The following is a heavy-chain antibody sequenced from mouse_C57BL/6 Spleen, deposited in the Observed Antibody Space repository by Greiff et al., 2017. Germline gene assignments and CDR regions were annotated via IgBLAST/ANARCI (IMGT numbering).Heavy chain of an antibody. Sequence: EVQRVESGGGLVKPGGSLKLSCAASGFTFSSYTMSWVRQTPEKRLEWVATISGGGGNTYYPDSVKGRFTISRDNAKNTLYMQMSSLRSEDTALYYCARPPSYYYDSSFYAMDYWGQGTSVTVSS. CDR1: GFTFSSYT. CDR2: ISGGGGNT. V-gene: IGHV5-9*01. D-gene: IGHD1-1*01. J-gene: IGHJ4*01. CDR3: ARPPSYYYDSSFYAMDY.